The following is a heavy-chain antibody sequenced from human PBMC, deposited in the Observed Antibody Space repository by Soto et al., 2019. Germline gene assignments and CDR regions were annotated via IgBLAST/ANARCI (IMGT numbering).Heavy chain of an antibody. Sequence: QGQLVQSGPEAKKPEASVKVSCKASGYTFSRYGISWVRQAPGQGLEWMGWISGYNGDTKYAQKVQGRVTMTIDTSTYTSYMELRSLTSDDTAIYYCAKNGQHPYYYYGMDVWGQGTTVTVSS. J-gene: IGHJ6*02. CDR3: AKNGQHPYYYYGMDV. V-gene: IGHV1-18*01. CDR1: GYTFSRYG. CDR2: ISGYNGDT. D-gene: IGHD2-8*01.